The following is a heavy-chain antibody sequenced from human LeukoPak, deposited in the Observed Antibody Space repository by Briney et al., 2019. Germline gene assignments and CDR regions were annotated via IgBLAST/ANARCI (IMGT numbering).Heavy chain of an antibody. CDR1: GFTFKDAW. Sequence: PGGSLRLSCAASGFTFKDAWMTWVRQAPGKGLEWVGRIKRKTDGGTPDIAAPVKGRFTISRDDSKNTLYLQMNSLKTEDTAVYYCTVDGRYNRDDGTYWFDPWGQGTLVTVSS. CDR2: IKRKTDGGTP. J-gene: IGHJ5*02. D-gene: IGHD1-1*01. CDR3: TVDGRYNRDDGTYWFDP. V-gene: IGHV3-15*01.